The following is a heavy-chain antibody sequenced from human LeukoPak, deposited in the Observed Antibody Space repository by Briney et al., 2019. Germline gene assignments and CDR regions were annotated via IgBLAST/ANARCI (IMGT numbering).Heavy chain of an antibody. D-gene: IGHD2-2*01. CDR1: GGSISSSNYY. V-gene: IGHV4-39*07. J-gene: IGHJ5*02. Sequence: SETLSLTCTVSGGSISSSNYYWGWIRQPPGKGLEWIGEINHSGSTNYNPSLKSRVTISVDTSKNQFSLKLSSVAAADTAVYYCARSPRRRDIVVVPAANWFDPWGQGTLVTVSS. CDR2: INHSGST. CDR3: ARSPRRRDIVVVPAANWFDP.